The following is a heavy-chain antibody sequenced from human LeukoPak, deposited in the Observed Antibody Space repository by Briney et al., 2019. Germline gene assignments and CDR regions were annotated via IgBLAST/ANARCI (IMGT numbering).Heavy chain of an antibody. CDR1: GFTFRSYG. CDR2: IWYEGSNK. J-gene: IGHJ1*01. CDR3: ATRGDYYVSSGFQH. Sequence: PGGSLRLACAASGFTFRSYGMHGVRRAPGRGLEWVGVIWYEGSNKYHADSVKGRFTISRDNSKNTRYLQMNSLRAEDTAVYYCATRGDYYVSSGFQHWGQGTLVTVS. V-gene: IGHV3-33*01. D-gene: IGHD3-22*01.